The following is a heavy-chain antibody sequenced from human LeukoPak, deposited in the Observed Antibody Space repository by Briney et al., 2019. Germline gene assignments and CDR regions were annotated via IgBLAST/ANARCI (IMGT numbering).Heavy chain of an antibody. J-gene: IGHJ4*02. CDR2: TYYRSKWFN. V-gene: IGHV6-1*01. CDR3: ARDPFGEGGINY. D-gene: IGHD3-10*01. Sequence: SQTLSLTCAISGDSVSSNSAAWTWIRQSPSRGLEWLGRTYYRSKWFNDYAVSVKSRLIINPDTSKNQFSLKLTPVTAADTAVYYCARDPFGEGGINYWGQGTLVTVSS. CDR1: GDSVSSNSAA.